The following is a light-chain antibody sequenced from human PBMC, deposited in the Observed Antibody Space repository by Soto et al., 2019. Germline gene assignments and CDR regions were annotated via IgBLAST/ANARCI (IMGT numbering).Light chain of an antibody. CDR1: QSLLHSNGYNY. Sequence: DIVMTQSPLSLPVTPGEPASISCRSSQSLLHSNGYNYLDWYLQKPGQSPQLLIYLGSNRASGVNDRYSGSGTGTDFTLTISRVEADDVGVYYCMQALQTPLTFGGGTKVEIK. V-gene: IGKV2-28*01. CDR2: LGS. CDR3: MQALQTPLT. J-gene: IGKJ4*01.